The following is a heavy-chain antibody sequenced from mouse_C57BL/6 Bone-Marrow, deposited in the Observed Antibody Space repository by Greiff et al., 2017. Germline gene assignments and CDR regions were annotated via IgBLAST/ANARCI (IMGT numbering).Heavy chain of an antibody. CDR3: ARKGDYDGFAY. Sequence: VQLQQSGPGLVQPSQSLSITCTVSGFSLTSYGVHWVRQSPGKGLERLGVIWSGGSTDYNAAFISRLSLSKDNSKSQVFFKMNSLQADNTAIYYCARKGDYDGFAYWGQGTLVTVSA. CDR2: IWSGGST. CDR1: GFSLTSYG. V-gene: IGHV2-2*01. J-gene: IGHJ3*01. D-gene: IGHD2-4*01.